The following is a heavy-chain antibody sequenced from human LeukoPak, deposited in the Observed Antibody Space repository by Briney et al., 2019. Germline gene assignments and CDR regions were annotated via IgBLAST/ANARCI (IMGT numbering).Heavy chain of an antibody. D-gene: IGHD5-24*01. V-gene: IGHV1-69*05. CDR2: IIPIFGTA. Sequence: SVKVSRKASGGTFSSYAISWVRQAPGQGLEWMGRIIPIFGTANYAQKFQGRVTITTDESTSTAYMELSSLRSEDTAVYYCASSVEMATINFDYWGQGTLVTVSS. CDR3: ASSVEMATINFDY. CDR1: GGTFSSYA. J-gene: IGHJ4*02.